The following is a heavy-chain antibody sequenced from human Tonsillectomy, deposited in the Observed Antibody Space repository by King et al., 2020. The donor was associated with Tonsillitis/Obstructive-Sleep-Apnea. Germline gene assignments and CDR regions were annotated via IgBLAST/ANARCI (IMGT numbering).Heavy chain of an antibody. V-gene: IGHV4-59*11. CDR3: ARDMVLEAGGDAFDI. D-gene: IGHD2-8*01. CDR1: GGSISSHY. CDR2: IYYSGST. J-gene: IGHJ3*02. Sequence: VQLQESGPGLVKPSETLSLTCTVSGGSISSHYWSWIRQPPGKGLEWIGYIYYSGSTNYNPSLQSRVTISVDTSKNQFSLKLSSVTAADTAVYYCARDMVLEAGGDAFDIWGQGTMVTVSS.